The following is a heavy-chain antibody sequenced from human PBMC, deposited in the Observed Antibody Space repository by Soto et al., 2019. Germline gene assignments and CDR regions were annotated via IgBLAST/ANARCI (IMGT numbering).Heavy chain of an antibody. J-gene: IGHJ6*03. CDR1: GDTFSRHT. V-gene: IGHV1-69*02. Sequence: QVQLVQSGAEVKKPGSSVKVSCKASGDTFSRHTISWVRQAPGQGLEWMGRIIPILGIANYAQKFQGRVTITADKPTSTAFVDLSSLRSEDTAVYYCARVAEMSTVTKGSYYYMDVWGQGTTVTVSS. CDR3: ARVAEMSTVTKGSYYYMDV. D-gene: IGHD4-17*01. CDR2: IIPILGIA.